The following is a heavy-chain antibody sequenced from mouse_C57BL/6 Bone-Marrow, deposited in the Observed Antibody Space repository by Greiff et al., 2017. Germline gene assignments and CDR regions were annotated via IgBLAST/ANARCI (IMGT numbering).Heavy chain of an antibody. CDR2: IDPANGNT. D-gene: IGHD1-1*01. Sequence: EVKLMEPVAELVRPGASVKLSCTASGFNIKNTYMHWVKQRPEQGLEWIGRIDPANGNTKYAPKFQGKATLTVDTSSNTAYLQLSSLTSEDAAIYYCARLGATVPHFDYWGQGTTLTVSS. CDR3: ARLGATVPHFDY. CDR1: GFNIKNTY. V-gene: IGHV14-3*01. J-gene: IGHJ2*01.